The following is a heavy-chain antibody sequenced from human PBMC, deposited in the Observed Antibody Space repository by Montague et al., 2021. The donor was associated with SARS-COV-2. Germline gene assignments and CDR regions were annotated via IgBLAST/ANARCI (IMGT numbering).Heavy chain of an antibody. V-gene: IGHV4-34*01. CDR3: ARGRQHFNMIVVVMTGGEYYFDX. CDR2: INHRGTS. Sequence: SETLSLTCAVYGGSITDYYWSWICQPPGKGLGWIGEINHRGTSNYNPSLKSRVSISVDTSKNQFSLYLGSVTAADTAVYYCARGRQHFNMIVVVMTGGEYYFDXWAQGTLVTVSS. J-gene: IGHJ4*02. CDR1: GGSITDYY. D-gene: IGHD3-22*01.